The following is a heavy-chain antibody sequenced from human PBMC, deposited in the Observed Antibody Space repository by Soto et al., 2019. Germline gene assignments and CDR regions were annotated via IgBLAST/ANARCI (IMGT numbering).Heavy chain of an antibody. Sequence: QVQLVQSGAEVKKPGASVKVSCKASGDTFTDYYIHWVRQAPGQGLAWMGTGNPSGGHTTYAQHFLGRMTMTRDTSTSTLYMELTSLTSEDTAVYYCARGGHVVVVTAALDYWGQGTLVTVSS. CDR2: GNPSGGHT. J-gene: IGHJ4*02. V-gene: IGHV1-46*01. D-gene: IGHD2-21*02. CDR1: GDTFTDYY. CDR3: ARGGHVVVVTAALDY.